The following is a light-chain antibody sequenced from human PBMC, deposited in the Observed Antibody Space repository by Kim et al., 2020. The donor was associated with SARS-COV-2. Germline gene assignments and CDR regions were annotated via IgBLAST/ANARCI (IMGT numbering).Light chain of an antibody. J-gene: IGKJ4*01. CDR3: QQYSDWPPLT. CDR1: QSVTYN. Sequence: VSPGESVTLPCRASQSVTYNLAWYQHKPGQAPRVLIYGASTRDTGVPARFSGSGSGTEFTLTITSLQSEDSGIYYCQQYSDWPPLTFGGGTKLEI. V-gene: IGKV3-15*01. CDR2: GAS.